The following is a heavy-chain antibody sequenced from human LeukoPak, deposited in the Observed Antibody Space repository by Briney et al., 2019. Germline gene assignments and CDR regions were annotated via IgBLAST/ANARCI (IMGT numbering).Heavy chain of an antibody. J-gene: IGHJ5*02. D-gene: IGHD3-22*01. CDR1: GYTSTNYG. CDR3: AGYYYDSSGYTRPWFDP. V-gene: IGHV1-18*01. CDR2: VSAYNGNT. Sequence: VASVKLSCKASGYTSTNYGISWVRQAPGQGLEWMGWVSAYNGNTNFAQKLQGRVTLTTDTSTGTAYMELRSLRSDDTAVYYCAGYYYDSSGYTRPWFDPWGQGTLVTVSS.